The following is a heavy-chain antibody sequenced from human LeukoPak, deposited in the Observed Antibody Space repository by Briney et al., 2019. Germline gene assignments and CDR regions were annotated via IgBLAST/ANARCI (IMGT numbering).Heavy chain of an antibody. CDR1: GFTFSRYA. D-gene: IGHD2-15*01. J-gene: IGHJ4*02. CDR3: ARQHDSHYYFDY. Sequence: GGSLRLSCAASGFTFSRYAMHWVRQAPGKGLEWVAVISYDGSNKYYADSVKGRFTISRDNSKNTLHLQINSLRAGDTAVYYCARQHDSHYYFDYWGQGTLVTVSS. CDR2: ISYDGSNK. V-gene: IGHV3-30-3*01.